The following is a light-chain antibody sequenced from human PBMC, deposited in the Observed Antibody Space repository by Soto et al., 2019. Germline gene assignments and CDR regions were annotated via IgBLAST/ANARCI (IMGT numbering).Light chain of an antibody. CDR2: RNN. CDR3: ATWDANLSAV. J-gene: IGLJ2*01. CDR1: SSNIGTNY. Sequence: QSVLTQPPSASGTPGQRVTISCSGSSSNIGTNYVYWYQHLPGAAPRLLINRNNQRPSGVPDRFSGSKSGTSASLAISGLRSEDEGDYYCATWDANLSAVFGGGTKVTVL. V-gene: IGLV1-47*01.